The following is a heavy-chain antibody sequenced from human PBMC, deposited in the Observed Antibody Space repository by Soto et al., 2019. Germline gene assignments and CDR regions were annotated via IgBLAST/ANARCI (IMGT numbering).Heavy chain of an antibody. CDR1: GFTFSSYG. D-gene: IGHD3-3*01. CDR3: ASTWSGYYYFDS. J-gene: IGHJ4*02. CDR2: ISYDGNNR. V-gene: IGHV3-30*03. Sequence: PGASLRLSCAASGFTFSSYGMHWVGRAPGKGLEWVAVISYDGNNRYYGDSVKGRFTISRDNSKNTVYLQMNSLRVEDTAVYYCASTWSGYYYFDSWGQGTLVTVSS.